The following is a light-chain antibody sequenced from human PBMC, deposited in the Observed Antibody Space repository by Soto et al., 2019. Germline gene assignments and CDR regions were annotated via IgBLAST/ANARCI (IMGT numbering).Light chain of an antibody. CDR2: KAS. CDR3: QQYSSYWT. CDR1: QSISSW. V-gene: IGKV1-5*03. Sequence: DIQMTQSPSTLSASVGDRVTIACRASQSISSWLAWYQQKPGKAPKLMIYKASSLESGVPFSLSGSGSGTEFTLTISSLQPDDLATYYCQQYSSYWTFGQGTKVQIK. J-gene: IGKJ1*01.